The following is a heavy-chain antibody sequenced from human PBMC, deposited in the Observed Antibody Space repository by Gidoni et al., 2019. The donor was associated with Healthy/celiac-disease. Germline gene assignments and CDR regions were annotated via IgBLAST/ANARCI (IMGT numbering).Heavy chain of an antibody. V-gene: IGHV4-59*01. J-gene: IGHJ3*02. D-gene: IGHD5-18*01. Sequence: QVQLQESGPGLVKPSETLSLTCTVSGCSISSYYWSWIRQPPGKGLEWIGYIYYSGSTNYNPSLKSRVTISVDTSKNQFSLKLSSVTAADTAVYYCARARGYGGAFDIWGQGTMVTVSS. CDR2: IYYSGST. CDR1: GCSISSYY. CDR3: ARARGYGGAFDI.